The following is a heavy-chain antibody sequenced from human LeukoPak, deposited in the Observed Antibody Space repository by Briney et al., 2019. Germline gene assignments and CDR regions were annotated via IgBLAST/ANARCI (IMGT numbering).Heavy chain of an antibody. CDR3: ARHRKDPDFSSAYYNSRFDP. CDR2: IYYSGST. CDR1: GGSISSGGYY. J-gene: IGHJ5*02. V-gene: IGHV4-31*03. D-gene: IGHD3-3*01. Sequence: KSSETLSLTCTVSGGSISSGGYYWSWIRQHPGKGLEWIGYIYYSGSTYYNPSLKSRVTISVDTSKNQFSLKLSSVTAADTAVYYCARHRKDPDFSSAYYNSRFDPWGQGTLVTVSS.